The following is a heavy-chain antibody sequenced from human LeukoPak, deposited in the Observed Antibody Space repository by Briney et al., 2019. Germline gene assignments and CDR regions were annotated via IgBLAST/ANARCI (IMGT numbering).Heavy chain of an antibody. CDR3: ARDAAPPSDYDFWSGYYINYYYYYMDV. V-gene: IGHV3-21*01. Sequence: GGSLRLSCAASGFTFSSYSMNWVRQAPGKGLEWVSSISSSSYIYYADSVKGRFTISRDNAKNSLYLQMNSLRAEDTAVYYCARDAAPPSDYDFWSGYYINYYYYYMDVWGKGTTVTVSS. D-gene: IGHD3-3*01. CDR2: ISSSSYI. J-gene: IGHJ6*03. CDR1: GFTFSSYS.